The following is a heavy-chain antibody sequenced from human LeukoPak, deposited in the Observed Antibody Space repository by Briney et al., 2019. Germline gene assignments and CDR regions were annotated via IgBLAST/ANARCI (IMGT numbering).Heavy chain of an antibody. CDR1: GGSISSYY. D-gene: IGHD3-22*01. V-gene: IGHV4-59*01. J-gene: IGHJ4*02. Sequence: PSETLSLTCTVSGGSISSYYWSWIRQPPGKGLEWIGYIYYSGSTNYNPSLKSRGTISVDTSKNQFSLKLSSVTAADTAVYYCARDSYDSSGYPLDYWGQGTLVTVSS. CDR3: ARDSYDSSGYPLDY. CDR2: IYYSGST.